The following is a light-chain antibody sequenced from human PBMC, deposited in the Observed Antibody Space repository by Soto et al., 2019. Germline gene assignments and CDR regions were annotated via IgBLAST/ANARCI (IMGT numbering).Light chain of an antibody. J-gene: IGKJ4*01. Sequence: DIQLTQSPSFLSASVGDRVTITCRASQGISTFLAWFQQRPGKAPQLLIYAAFILQIGVPPRFSGSGYGIEFTLNISNLQPEDVATYYCQQLNSYPVTFWGGTRV. CDR1: QGISTF. CDR2: AAF. V-gene: IGKV1-9*01. CDR3: QQLNSYPVT.